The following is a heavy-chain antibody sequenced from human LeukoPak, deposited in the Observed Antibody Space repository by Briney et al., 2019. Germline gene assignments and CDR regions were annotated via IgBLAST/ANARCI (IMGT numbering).Heavy chain of an antibody. Sequence: GGSLRLSCVASGFTFSSYVMNWVRPAPGEGLEWVSTICGSGGSTYSADSAKGRVTISRDNSKNTLYLQMNSLRAEDTAVYYCAQDSRSGGYYFDYWGQGPLVTVSS. D-gene: IGHD3-10*01. CDR2: ICGSGGST. CDR3: AQDSRSGGYYFDY. V-gene: IGHV3-23*01. CDR1: GFTFSSYV. J-gene: IGHJ4*02.